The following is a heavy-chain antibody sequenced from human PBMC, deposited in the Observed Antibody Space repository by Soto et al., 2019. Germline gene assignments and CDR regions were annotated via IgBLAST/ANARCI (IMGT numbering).Heavy chain of an antibody. Sequence: VSVKVSCKASGYTFTSYAMHWVRQAPGQRLEWMGWINAGNGNTKYSQKFQGRVTITRDTSASTAYMELSSLRSEDTAVYYCAREGGNWNDPPRYNWFDPWGQGTLVTVSS. V-gene: IGHV1-3*01. D-gene: IGHD1-20*01. CDR3: AREGGNWNDPPRYNWFDP. CDR1: GYTFTSYA. CDR2: INAGNGNT. J-gene: IGHJ5*02.